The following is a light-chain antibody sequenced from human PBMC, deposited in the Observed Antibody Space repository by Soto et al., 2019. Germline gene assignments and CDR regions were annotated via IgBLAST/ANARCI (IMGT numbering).Light chain of an antibody. Sequence: DIQMTQSPSSLSASVGDRVTITCRASQSISNYLNCYQQKPGKAPKVLIYTASGLQSGAPSRFSGSGSGTDFTLSISSLQPEDFATYYCQQTYSTPPGAFGQGTKVEIE. CDR2: TAS. CDR3: QQTYSTPPGA. V-gene: IGKV1-39*01. J-gene: IGKJ1*01. CDR1: QSISNY.